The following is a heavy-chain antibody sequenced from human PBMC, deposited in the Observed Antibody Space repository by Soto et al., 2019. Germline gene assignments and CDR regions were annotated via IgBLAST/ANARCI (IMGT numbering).Heavy chain of an antibody. V-gene: IGHV1-18*01. CDR3: ARDSSCGYCSSSSCSYNWFDP. D-gene: IGHD2-2*01. J-gene: IGHJ5*02. Sequence: QVQLVQSGAEVKKPGASVKVSCKASGYTFTSYGISWVRQAPGQGLEWMGWISAYNGNTNYAQKLQGRVTMTTDTSTSTAYMELRSLRSDDTAVYYFARDSSCGYCSSSSCSYNWFDPWGQGTLVTVSS. CDR2: ISAYNGNT. CDR1: GYTFTSYG.